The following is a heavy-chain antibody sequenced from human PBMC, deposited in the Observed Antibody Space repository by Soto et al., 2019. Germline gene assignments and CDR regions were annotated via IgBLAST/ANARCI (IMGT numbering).Heavy chain of an antibody. CDR1: GGSFSGYY. CDR3: ASSAQARHPLDY. CDR2: LKCPRRP. V-gene: IGHV4-34*01. Sequence: SETLSVTCAFYGGSFSGYYWNWIRQPPGKGLESIGALKCPRRPNDNPSLSRRVTVSVDTSKDQSSLRLSSVTAADTAVHYCASSAQARHPLDYWGQGTVVTVFS. D-gene: IGHD3-10*01. J-gene: IGHJ4*02.